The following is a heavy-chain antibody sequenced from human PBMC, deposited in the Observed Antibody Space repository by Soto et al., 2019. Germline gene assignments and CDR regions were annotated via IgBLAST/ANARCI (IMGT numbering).Heavy chain of an antibody. CDR2: IYYSGST. V-gene: IGHV4-39*01. CDR3: ARQLLWFGELRDPNWFDP. J-gene: IGHJ5*02. D-gene: IGHD3-10*01. Sequence: PSETLSLTCTVSGGPISSSSYYWGWIRQPPGKGLEWIGSIYYSGSTYYNPSLKSRVTISVDTSKNQFSLKLSSVTAADTAVYYCARQLLWFGELRDPNWFDPWGQGTLVTVSS. CDR1: GGPISSSSYY.